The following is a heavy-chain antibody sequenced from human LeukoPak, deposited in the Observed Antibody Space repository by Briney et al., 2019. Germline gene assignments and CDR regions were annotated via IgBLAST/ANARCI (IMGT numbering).Heavy chain of an antibody. Sequence: SETLSLTCAVYGGSFSGYYWSWIRQPPGKGLEWIGEINHSGSTNYNPSLKSRVTISVDTSKNQFSLKLSSVTAADTAVYYCARSLRRYCSSTSCYPYYYYYMDYWGKGTMVTVSS. CDR1: GGSFSGYY. CDR3: ARSLRRYCSSTSCYPYYYYYMDY. CDR2: INHSGST. V-gene: IGHV4-34*01. J-gene: IGHJ6*03. D-gene: IGHD2-2*01.